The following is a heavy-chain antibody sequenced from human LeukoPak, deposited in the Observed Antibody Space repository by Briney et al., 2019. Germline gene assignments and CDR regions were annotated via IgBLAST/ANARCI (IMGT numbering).Heavy chain of an antibody. Sequence: ASVEVSCKASGYTFPSYGISWIRQAPGQGLEWMGWISGYNGKKNYAQKLQGRVSMTTDTSTSTAYMELRSLRSEDTAMYYCATSRAYDSSGYPFDYWGQGTLVTVSS. CDR1: GYTFPSYG. V-gene: IGHV1-18*01. CDR3: ATSRAYDSSGYPFDY. D-gene: IGHD3-22*01. J-gene: IGHJ4*02. CDR2: ISGYNGKK.